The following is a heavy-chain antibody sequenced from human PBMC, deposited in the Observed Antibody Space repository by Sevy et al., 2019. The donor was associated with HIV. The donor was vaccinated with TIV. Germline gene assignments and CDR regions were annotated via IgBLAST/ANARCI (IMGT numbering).Heavy chain of an antibody. Sequence: GGSLRLSCVASGFTFRNYGIHWVRQAPGKGLDWVAVIGYDGSDKYYADSVKGRFTISRDNSKNTLFLQMNSLRVEDTAVYYCAKERGGSYIPYFYGMDVWGQGTAVTVSS. CDR1: GFTFRNYG. D-gene: IGHD1-26*01. CDR3: AKERGGSYIPYFYGMDV. V-gene: IGHV3-30*18. J-gene: IGHJ6*02. CDR2: IGYDGSDK.